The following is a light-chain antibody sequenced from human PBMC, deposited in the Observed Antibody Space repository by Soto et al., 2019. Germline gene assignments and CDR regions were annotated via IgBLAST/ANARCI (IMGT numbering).Light chain of an antibody. CDR3: QQYGSSPFT. J-gene: IGKJ2*01. CDR2: GAS. V-gene: IGKV3-20*01. Sequence: EIVLTQSPGTLPLSPGERATLSCRASQSVSSSYLVWYQQKPGQAPRPLIYGASTRATGIPDRFSGSGSGTDFPLTISRLEPEDFAVDYCQQYGSSPFTFGQGTKQQIK. CDR1: QSVSSSY.